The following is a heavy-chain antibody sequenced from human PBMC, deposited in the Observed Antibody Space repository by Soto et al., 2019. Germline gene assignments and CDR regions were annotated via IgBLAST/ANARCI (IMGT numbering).Heavy chain of an antibody. J-gene: IGHJ4*02. CDR2: ISASGGST. Sequence: PGGSLRLSCAASGFTFSSYAMSWVRQAPGKGLEWVSAISASGGSTYYADSVKGRFTISRDNSKNTLYLQMNSLRAEDTAVYYCRKVQQSLAPTPGYFDYSGQGTLLTVSS. CDR1: GFTFSSYA. D-gene: IGHD6-19*01. V-gene: IGHV3-23*01. CDR3: RKVQQSLAPTPGYFDY.